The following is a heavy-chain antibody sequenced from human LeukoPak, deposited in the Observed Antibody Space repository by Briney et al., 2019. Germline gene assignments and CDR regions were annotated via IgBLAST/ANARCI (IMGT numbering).Heavy chain of an antibody. D-gene: IGHD6-19*01. J-gene: IGHJ6*03. CDR3: ATSSGWSPYYYYMDV. Sequence: PSQTLSLICTVSGDSISSSYYRSWIRQPAGKGLEWVGRIYTSGYTNYNPSLKSRVTISVDTSKNQFSLKLSSVTAADTAVYYCATSSGWSPYYYYMDVWGKGTTVTISS. V-gene: IGHV4-61*02. CDR2: IYTSGYT. CDR1: GDSISSSYY.